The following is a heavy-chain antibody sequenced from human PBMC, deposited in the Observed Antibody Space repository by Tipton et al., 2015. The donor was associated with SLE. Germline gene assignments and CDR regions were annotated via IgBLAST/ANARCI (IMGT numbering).Heavy chain of an antibody. D-gene: IGHD3-22*01. Sequence: LRLSCAVYGGSFSGYYWSWIRQPPGKGLEWIGYTYISGSTNYNPSLKSRVTMSIDTYNNYFSLKLSSVTAADTAVYYCASSYYFDTSGYFDYWGQGTLVTVSS. J-gene: IGHJ4*02. V-gene: IGHV4-4*09. CDR3: ASSYYFDTSGYFDY. CDR1: GGSFSGYY. CDR2: TYISGST.